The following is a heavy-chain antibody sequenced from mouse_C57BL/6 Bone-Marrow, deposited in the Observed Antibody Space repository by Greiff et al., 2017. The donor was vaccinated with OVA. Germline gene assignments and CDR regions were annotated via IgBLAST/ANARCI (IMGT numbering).Heavy chain of an antibody. CDR3: ARSLITTARFAN. CDR1: GFTFTAYY. D-gene: IGHD1-1*01. V-gene: IGHV7-3*01. CDR2: IRNKADGYTT. Sequence: EVKLVESGGGLVQPGGSLSLSCAASGFTFTAYYMSWVRQPPGKALEWLGFIRNKADGYTTEYSASVKGRFTISRDNSQSFLYLQMHSLRAEDSATNDSARSLITTARFANWCRGTLVTVSA. J-gene: IGHJ3*01.